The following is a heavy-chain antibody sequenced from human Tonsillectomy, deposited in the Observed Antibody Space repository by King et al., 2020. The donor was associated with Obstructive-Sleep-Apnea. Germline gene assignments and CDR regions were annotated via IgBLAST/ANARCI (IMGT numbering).Heavy chain of an antibody. CDR1: GGSISSSNW. V-gene: IGHV4-4*02. D-gene: IGHD6-6*01. J-gene: IGHJ3*02. CDR3: ARDQSYSSSSVSDTFDI. Sequence: VQLQESGPGLVKPSGTLSLTCAVSGGSISSSNWWSWVRQPPGKGLEWIGEIYHSGTTNYNPSLTSRVTISVDKSKNQFSLKLSSVTAADTAVYYCARDQSYSSSSVSDTFDIWGQGTMVTVSS. CDR2: IYHSGTT.